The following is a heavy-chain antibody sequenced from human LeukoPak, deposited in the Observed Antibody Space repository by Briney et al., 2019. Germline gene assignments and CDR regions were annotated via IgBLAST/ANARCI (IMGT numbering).Heavy chain of an antibody. CDR1: DGSISSYY. J-gene: IGHJ4*02. V-gene: IGHV4-59*01. D-gene: IGHD4-17*01. CDR2: ISFSGGT. Sequence: PSETLSLTCTVSDGSISSYYWNWIRQPPGKGPEWIGYISFSGGTNYNPSLQSRVTISVDTSKHQFSLKLNSVTAADTAVYYCAKDPRSYGASPPGYWGQGTLVTVSS. CDR3: AKDPRSYGASPPGY.